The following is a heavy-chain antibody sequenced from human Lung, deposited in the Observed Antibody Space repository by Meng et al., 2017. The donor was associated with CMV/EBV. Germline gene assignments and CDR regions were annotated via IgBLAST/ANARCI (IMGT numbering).Heavy chain of an antibody. CDR3: ARGTGTTQHYFDY. V-gene: IGHV4-59*01. CDR1: RASISSFY. Sequence: SETLSLXXTISRASISSFYWCWMLQHPGKRRQWIGYVSDSGSAKYNPSLESRGTISRDRSRNQFYLNLNSVTAADTDMYFCARGTGTTQHYFDYWGQGMLVTVSS. D-gene: IGHD1-1*01. CDR2: VSDSGSA. J-gene: IGHJ4*02.